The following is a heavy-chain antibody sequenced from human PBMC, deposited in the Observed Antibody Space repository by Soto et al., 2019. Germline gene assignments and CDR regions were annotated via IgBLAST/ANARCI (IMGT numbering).Heavy chain of an antibody. CDR1: GFTFSSSG. V-gene: IGHV3-30*18. CDR3: AKDWSFYGMDV. J-gene: IGHJ6*02. D-gene: IGHD3-3*02. Sequence: GGSLRLSCAASGFTFSSSGMHWVRQAPGKGLEWVAVISYDGGNKYYADSVKGRFTISRDNSKNTLYLQMNSLRVEDTAVYYCAKDWSFYGMDVWGQGTTVTVSS. CDR2: ISYDGGNK.